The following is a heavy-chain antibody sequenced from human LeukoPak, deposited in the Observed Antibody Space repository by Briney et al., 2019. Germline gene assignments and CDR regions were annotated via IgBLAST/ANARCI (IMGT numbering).Heavy chain of an antibody. CDR2: FNPHTGGT. CDR1: GYTFTGYY. Sequence: ASVTVSCKASGYTFTGYYMHWVRQAPGQGLEWMGWFNPHTGGTNYAQKFQGRVTMTRDTSISTACMELSRLRSDDTAVYYCARDSRYSGTWYYPDWGHGNPVSVSS. V-gene: IGHV1-2*02. D-gene: IGHD1-26*01. J-gene: IGHJ4*01. CDR3: ARDSRYSGTWYYPD.